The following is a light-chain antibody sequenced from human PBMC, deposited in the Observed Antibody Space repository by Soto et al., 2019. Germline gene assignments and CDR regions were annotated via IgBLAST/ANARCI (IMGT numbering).Light chain of an antibody. V-gene: IGKV3-15*01. CDR1: QSVSSSY. CDR3: QQYNNWPWT. Sequence: IVFTQSPGTVSLSPGERATLSCRASQSVSSSYLACYQQKPGQAPRLLIYGASTRATGIPARFSGSGSGTEFTLTISSLQSEDFAVYYCQQYNNWPWTFGQGTKVDIK. CDR2: GAS. J-gene: IGKJ1*01.